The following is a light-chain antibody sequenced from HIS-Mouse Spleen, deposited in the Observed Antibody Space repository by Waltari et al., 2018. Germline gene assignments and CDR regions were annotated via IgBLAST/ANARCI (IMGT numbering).Light chain of an antibody. CDR2: DDS. V-gene: IGLV3-21*02. Sequence: SYVLTQPPSVSVAPGQTARITCGGNNIGSKSVHWYQQKPGQAPVLVVYDDSDRPSGFPGGFSGSNSGNTATLTISRVEAGDEADYYCQVWDSSSDHRVFGGGTKLTVL. J-gene: IGLJ3*02. CDR3: QVWDSSSDHRV. CDR1: NIGSKS.